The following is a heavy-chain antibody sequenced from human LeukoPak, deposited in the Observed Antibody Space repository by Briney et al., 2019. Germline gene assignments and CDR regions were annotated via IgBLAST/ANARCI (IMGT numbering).Heavy chain of an antibody. CDR2: IYYSGST. CDR3: ARVLGYCSGGSCIENFDY. V-gene: IGHV4-31*03. J-gene: IGHJ4*02. D-gene: IGHD2-15*01. CDR1: GCSFSSGGYY. Sequence: TLCLTCTVSGCSFSSGGYYWSCIPQHPGKGLEWIGYIYYSGSTYYNPSLKSRITISVDTCKNQFYLKLSSVTAADKAVYYCARVLGYCSGGSCIENFDYWGQGTLVTVSS.